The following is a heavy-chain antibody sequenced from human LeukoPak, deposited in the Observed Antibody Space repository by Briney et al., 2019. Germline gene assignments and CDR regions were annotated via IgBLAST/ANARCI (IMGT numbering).Heavy chain of an antibody. CDR1: GFTFSTYD. Sequence: GGSLRLSCAASGFTFSTYDMHWVRQVTGKGLEWVSAIGITGNTYYLASVKGRFTISKENAKNSFYLQMNSLRAGDTAVYYCARDLGTGSAYTNRFDLWGQGTLVTVSS. D-gene: IGHD3-22*01. V-gene: IGHV3-13*01. CDR3: ARDLGTGSAYTNRFDL. J-gene: IGHJ5*02. CDR2: IGITGNT.